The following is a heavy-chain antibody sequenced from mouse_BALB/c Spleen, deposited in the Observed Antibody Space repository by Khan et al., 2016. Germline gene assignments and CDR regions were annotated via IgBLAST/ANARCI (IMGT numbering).Heavy chain of an antibody. CDR3: TRGESTMIRGFAY. V-gene: IGHV1-69*02. J-gene: IGHJ3*01. Sequence: QVQLKESGAELVRPGASVKLSCKASGYTFTSYWINWMKQRPGQGLEWIGNIYPFDRYINYNQKFKDKATLTVDKSSSTAYMQLSSPASEDSAVYFCTRGESTMIRGFAYWGQGTLVTVSA. CDR2: IYPFDRYI. D-gene: IGHD2-4*01. CDR1: GYTFTSYW.